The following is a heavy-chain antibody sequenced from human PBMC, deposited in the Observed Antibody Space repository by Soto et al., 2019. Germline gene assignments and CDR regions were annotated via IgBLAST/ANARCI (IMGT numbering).Heavy chain of an antibody. V-gene: IGHV1-2*02. J-gene: IGHJ4*02. Sequence: ASVKVSCKASGYTFTGYYMHWVRQAPGQGLEWMGWINPNSGGTNYAQKFQGRVTMTRDTSISTAYMELSRLRSDDTAVYYCARWSWITPQHDVWGQGALVTVSS. D-gene: IGHD5-12*01. CDR3: ARWSWITPQHDV. CDR1: GYTFTGYY. CDR2: INPNSGGT.